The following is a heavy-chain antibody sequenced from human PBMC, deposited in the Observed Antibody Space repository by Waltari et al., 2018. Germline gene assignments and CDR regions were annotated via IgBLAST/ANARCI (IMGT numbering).Heavy chain of an antibody. D-gene: IGHD3-3*01. CDR3: TRGGNYDFWSHSPFVDP. V-gene: IGHV4-34*01. Sequence: QVQLQQWGAGLLKPSETLSLTCFVSGASFSAYYWGWVRHVQGKGLEWIGQIRHPGNTNYNPSLKSRVAISVDTSRNQFSLKLFSVTAADTALYFCTRGGNYDFWSHSPFVDPWGQGTQVTVSS. CDR2: IRHPGNT. J-gene: IGHJ5*02. CDR1: GASFSAYY.